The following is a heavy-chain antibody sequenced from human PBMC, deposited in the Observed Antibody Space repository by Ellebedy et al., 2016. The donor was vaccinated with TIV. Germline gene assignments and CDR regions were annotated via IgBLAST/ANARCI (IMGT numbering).Heavy chain of an antibody. J-gene: IGHJ6*02. CDR2: IDWDDDT. Sequence: SGPTLVKPTQTLTLTCTFSGFSLNTSGMSVSWIRQPPGKALDWLARIDWDDDTYYRTSLKTRLTISKDTSKNQVVLTMTNMDPGDTATFYCARAIVAKVPYYYYYGMDVWGQGTTVSVSS. CDR1: GFSLNTSGMS. V-gene: IGHV2-70*11. D-gene: IGHD5-12*01. CDR3: ARAIVAKVPYYYYYGMDV.